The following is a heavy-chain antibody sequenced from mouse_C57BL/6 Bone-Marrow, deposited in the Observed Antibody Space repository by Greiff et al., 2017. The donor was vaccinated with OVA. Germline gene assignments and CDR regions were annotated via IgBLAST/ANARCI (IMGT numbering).Heavy chain of an antibody. CDR3: ARLGRRTWFAY. D-gene: IGHD4-1*01. CDR2: IHPNSGST. CDR1: GYTFTSYW. V-gene: IGHV1-64*01. J-gene: IGHJ3*01. Sequence: QVQLQQPGAELVKPGASVKLSCKASGYTFTSYWMHWVKQRPGQGLEWIGMIHPNSGSTNYNEKFKSKATLTVDKSSSAAYMQLSSLTSEDSAVYYCARLGRRTWFAYWGQGTLVTVSA.